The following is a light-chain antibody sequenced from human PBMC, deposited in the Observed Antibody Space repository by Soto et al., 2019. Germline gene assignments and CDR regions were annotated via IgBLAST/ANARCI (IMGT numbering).Light chain of an antibody. V-gene: IGKV1-5*03. CDR3: QQYNSYPWT. CDR1: QSISSW. J-gene: IGKJ1*01. Sequence: DIPMTQSPSTLSASIGDRITITCRASQSISSWLAWYQQKPGKAPKPLIYKASSLESGVPSRFSGIGSGTEFTLTISSLQPDDFATYYCQQYNSYPWTFGQGTKVEIK. CDR2: KAS.